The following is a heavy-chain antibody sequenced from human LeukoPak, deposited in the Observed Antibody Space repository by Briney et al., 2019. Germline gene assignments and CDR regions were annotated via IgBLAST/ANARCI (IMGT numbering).Heavy chain of an antibody. CDR2: ISGSGGST. CDR1: GFTFSTFT. V-gene: IGHV3-23*01. D-gene: IGHD3-3*01. Sequence: GGSLRLSCAASGFTFSTFTMSWVRQAPGKGLEWVSAISGSGGSTYYADSVKGRFTISRDNSKNTLYLQMNSLRAEDTAVYYCAKDNFGVVIQYFDYWGQGTLVTVSS. CDR3: AKDNFGVVIQYFDY. J-gene: IGHJ4*02.